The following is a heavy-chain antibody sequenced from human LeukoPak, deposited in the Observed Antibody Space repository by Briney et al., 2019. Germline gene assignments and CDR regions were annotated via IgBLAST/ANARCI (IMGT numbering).Heavy chain of an antibody. D-gene: IGHD6-19*01. CDR2: ISSSSSTI. Sequence: GGSLRLSCAASGFTVSSYSMNWVRQAPGKGLEWVSYISSSSSTIYYADSVKGRFTISRDNAKNSLYLQMNSLRAEDTAVYYCARDALAVAVDFDYWGQGTLVTVSS. V-gene: IGHV3-48*01. J-gene: IGHJ4*02. CDR1: GFTVSSYS. CDR3: ARDALAVAVDFDY.